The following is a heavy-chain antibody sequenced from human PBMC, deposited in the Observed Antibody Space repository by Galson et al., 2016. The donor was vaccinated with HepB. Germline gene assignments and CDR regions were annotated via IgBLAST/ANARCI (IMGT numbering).Heavy chain of an antibody. Sequence: SLRLSCAASGFTFSRYGMHWVRQAPGKGLEWAAVISYDGSNKYYADSVKGRFTISRDNFRSTLTLQMNSLTAEDTALYYCAQVGGPPGYNYPAPFDNWGQGTLVTVSS. D-gene: IGHD5-24*01. CDR1: GFTFSRYG. CDR3: AQVGGPPGYNYPAPFDN. CDR2: ISYDGSNK. V-gene: IGHV3-30*18. J-gene: IGHJ4*02.